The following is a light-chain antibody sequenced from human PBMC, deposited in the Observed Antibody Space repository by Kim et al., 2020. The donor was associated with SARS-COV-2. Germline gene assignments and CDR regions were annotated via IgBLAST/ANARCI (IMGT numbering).Light chain of an antibody. CDR2: GNS. Sequence: RVTISCTGISSNIGAGYDVNWYQQLPGTAPKLLIYGNSNRPSGVPDRFSGSKSGTSASLAITGLQAEDEADYYCQSYDSSLSGVVFGGGTQLTVL. CDR3: QSYDSSLSGVV. J-gene: IGLJ2*01. CDR1: SSNIGAGYD. V-gene: IGLV1-40*01.